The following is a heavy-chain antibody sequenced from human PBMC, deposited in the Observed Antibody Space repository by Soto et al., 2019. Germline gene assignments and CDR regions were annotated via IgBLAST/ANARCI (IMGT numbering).Heavy chain of an antibody. CDR3: ASLLGIAAAAPVNYYFDY. D-gene: IGHD6-13*01. CDR2: INAGNGNT. CDR1: GYTFTSYA. V-gene: IGHV1-3*01. Sequence: ASVKVSCKASGYTFTSYAMHWVRQAPGQRLEWMGWINAGNGNTKYSQKFQGRVTITRDTSASTAYMELSSLRSEDTAVYYCASLLGIAAAAPVNYYFDYWGQGTLVTVSS. J-gene: IGHJ4*02.